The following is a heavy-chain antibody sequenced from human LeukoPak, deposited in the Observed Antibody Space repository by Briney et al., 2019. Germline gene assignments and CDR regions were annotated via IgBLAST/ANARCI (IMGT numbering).Heavy chain of an antibody. CDR2: IRYDGLDK. V-gene: IGHV3-30*02. Sequence: PGGSLRLSCAASGFTFSVSAMNWVHQAPGKGPEWVAFIRYDGLDKYYADSVKGRFTVSRDNSKNTLYLQMNSLRAEDTAVYYCTKGGSDALDIWGQGTMVTVSS. J-gene: IGHJ3*02. CDR1: GFTFSVSA. CDR3: TKGGSDALDI.